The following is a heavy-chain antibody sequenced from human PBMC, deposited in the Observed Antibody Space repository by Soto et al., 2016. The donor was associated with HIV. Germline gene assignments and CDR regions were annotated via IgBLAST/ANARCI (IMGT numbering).Heavy chain of an antibody. J-gene: IGHJ3*01. CDR1: GFTVTYNY. CDR3: ARGPYSSSWYAFDV. V-gene: IGHV3-53*02. CDR2: IYSGGST. Sequence: EVQLVETGGGLIQPGGSLRLSCAASGFTVTYNYMSWVRQAPGKGLEWVSVIYSGGSTYYADSVKGRFIISRDNSKNTLYLQMSSLRAEDTAVYYCARGPYSSSWYAFDVWGPRDNGHPSLQ. D-gene: IGHD6-13*01.